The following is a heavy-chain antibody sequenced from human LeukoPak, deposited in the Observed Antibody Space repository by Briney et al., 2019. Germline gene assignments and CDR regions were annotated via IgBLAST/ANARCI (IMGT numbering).Heavy chain of an antibody. Sequence: ASVKVSCKASGYTFTGYYMHCARQAPGQGLEWMGWINPNSGDTNYAQKFQGRVTMTRDTSISTVYMELSRLRSDDTAVYYCARGGLRFLEWLSYEEDYYYYMDVWGKXXTVXVSS. V-gene: IGHV1-2*02. J-gene: IGHJ6*03. D-gene: IGHD3-3*01. CDR1: GYTFTGYY. CDR2: INPNSGDT. CDR3: ARGGLRFLEWLSYEEDYYYYMDV.